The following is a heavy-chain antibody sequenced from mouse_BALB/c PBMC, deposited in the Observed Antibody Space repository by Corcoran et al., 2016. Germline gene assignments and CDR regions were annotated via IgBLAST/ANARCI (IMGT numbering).Heavy chain of an antibody. J-gene: IGHJ4*01. Sequence: QIQLVQSGPELKKPGETVKISCKASGYTFTNYGMNWVKQAPGKGLKWMGWINTYTGEPTYADDFKGRFAFSLETSANTAYLQINNLKNEDMATYFCARSATVGAMDYWGQGTSVTVSS. CDR3: ARSATVGAMDY. V-gene: IGHV9-1*02. CDR2: INTYTGEP. CDR1: GYTFTNYG. D-gene: IGHD1-1*01.